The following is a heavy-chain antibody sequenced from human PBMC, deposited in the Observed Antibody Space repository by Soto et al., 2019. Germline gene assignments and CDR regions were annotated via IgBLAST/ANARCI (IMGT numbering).Heavy chain of an antibody. Sequence: SVKVSCKASGGTFSSYAISWVRQAPGQGLEWMGGIIPIFGTANYAQKFQGRVTITADESTSTAYMELSSLRSEDTAVYYCARRSIIAARGGYYYGMDVWGQGTTVTVSS. CDR3: ARRSIIAARGGYYYGMDV. CDR2: IIPIFGTA. V-gene: IGHV1-69*13. J-gene: IGHJ6*02. CDR1: GGTFSSYA. D-gene: IGHD6-6*01.